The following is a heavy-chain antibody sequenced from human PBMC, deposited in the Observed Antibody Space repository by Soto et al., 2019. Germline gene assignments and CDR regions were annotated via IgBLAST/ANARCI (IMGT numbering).Heavy chain of an antibody. J-gene: IGHJ4*02. V-gene: IGHV4-61*01. CDR3: ARTYYYGSGSYSFDY. CDR1: GGSVSSGSYY. D-gene: IGHD3-10*01. CDR2: IYYSGSA. Sequence: SETLSLTCTVSGGSVSSGSYYWSWIRQPPGKGLEWVGYIYYSGSANYNPSLKSRVTISVDTSKNQFSLKLSSVTAADTAVYYCARTYYYGSGSYSFDYWGQGTLVTVSS.